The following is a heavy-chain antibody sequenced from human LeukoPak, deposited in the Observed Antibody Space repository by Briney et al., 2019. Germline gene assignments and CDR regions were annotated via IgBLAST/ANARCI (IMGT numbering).Heavy chain of an antibody. J-gene: IGHJ3*02. Sequence: GGSLRLSCAASGFTFSSYSMNWVRQAPGKGLEWVSSISSCSSYIYYADSVKGRFTISRDNAKNSLYLQMNSLRAEDTAVYYCARDYDILTGYYQGGAFDIWGQGTMVTVSS. CDR3: ARDYDILTGYYQGGAFDI. D-gene: IGHD3-9*01. CDR2: ISSCSSYI. V-gene: IGHV3-21*01. CDR1: GFTFSSYS.